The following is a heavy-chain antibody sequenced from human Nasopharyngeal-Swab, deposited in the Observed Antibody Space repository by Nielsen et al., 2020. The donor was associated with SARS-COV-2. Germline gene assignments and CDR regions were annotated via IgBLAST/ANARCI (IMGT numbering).Heavy chain of an antibody. CDR2: IWYDGSNK. CDR3: AAAPSGDYGGY. CDR1: GFTFSNYG. V-gene: IGHV3-33*01. J-gene: IGHJ4*02. Sequence: GGSLRLSCAASGFTFSNYGMHWVRQAPGKGLEWVAVIWYDGSNKYYADSVKSRFTISRDNSKNTVYLQMNSLRAEDTAVYYCAAAPSGDYGGYWGQGTLVTVSS. D-gene: IGHD4-23*01.